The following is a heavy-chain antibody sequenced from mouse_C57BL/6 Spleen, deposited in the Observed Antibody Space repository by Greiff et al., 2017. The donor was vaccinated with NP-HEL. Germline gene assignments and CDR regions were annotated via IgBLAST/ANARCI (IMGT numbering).Heavy chain of an antibody. Sequence: QVQLKQPGAELVRPGSSVKLSCKASGYTFTSYWMHWVKQRPIQGLEWIGNIDPSDSETHYNQKFKDKATLTVDKSSSTAYMQLSSLTSEDSAVYYCARCESNYGFDYWGQGTTLTVSS. CDR2: IDPSDSET. CDR1: GYTFTSYW. J-gene: IGHJ2*01. D-gene: IGHD2-5*01. CDR3: ARCESNYGFDY. V-gene: IGHV1-52*01.